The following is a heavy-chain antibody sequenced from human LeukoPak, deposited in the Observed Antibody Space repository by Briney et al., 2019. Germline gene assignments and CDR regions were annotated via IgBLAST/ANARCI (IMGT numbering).Heavy chain of an antibody. J-gene: IGHJ4*02. CDR2: FDPEDGET. CDR3: ATALLRFLEWLSPFDY. V-gene: IGHV1-24*01. Sequence: ASVKVSCKVSGYTLTELSMHWVRQAPGKGLEWMGGFDPEDGETIYAQKFQGRVTITRDTSASTAYMELSSLRSEDTAVYYCATALLRFLEWLSPFDYWGQGTLVTVSS. D-gene: IGHD3-3*01. CDR1: GYTLTELS.